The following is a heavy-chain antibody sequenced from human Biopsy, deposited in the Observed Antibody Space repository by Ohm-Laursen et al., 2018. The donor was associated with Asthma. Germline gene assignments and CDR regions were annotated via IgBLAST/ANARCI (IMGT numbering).Heavy chain of an antibody. CDR2: SDHRGNT. CDR3: ARGPEWSGLDI. V-gene: IGHV4-34*01. CDR1: GLSSSGYY. J-gene: IGHJ6*02. D-gene: IGHD3-3*01. Sequence: GTLSLTCSMYGLSSSGYYWTWIRQPPGKGLEWIGESDHRGNTNINPTLKSRVTISKDKSANEFSLKMRSGTAADTAIYYCARGPEWSGLDIWGQGTTVTVSS.